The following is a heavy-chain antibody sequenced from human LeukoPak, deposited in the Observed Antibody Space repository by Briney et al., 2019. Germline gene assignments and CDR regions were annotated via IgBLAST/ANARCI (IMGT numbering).Heavy chain of an antibody. V-gene: IGHV3-30-3*01. CDR3: AKDIPSTQIAVAGLFDY. Sequence: PGGSLRLSCAASGFTFSSYAMHWVRQAPGKGLEWVAVISYDGSNKYYADSVKGRFTISRDNSKNTLYLQMNSLRAEDTAVYYCAKDIPSTQIAVAGLFDYWGQGTLVTVSS. D-gene: IGHD6-19*01. J-gene: IGHJ4*02. CDR1: GFTFSSYA. CDR2: ISYDGSNK.